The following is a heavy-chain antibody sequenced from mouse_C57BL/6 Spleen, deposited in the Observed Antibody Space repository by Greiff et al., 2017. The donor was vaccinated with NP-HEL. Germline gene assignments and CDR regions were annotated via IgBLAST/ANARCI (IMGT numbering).Heavy chain of an antibody. CDR2: INYDGSST. V-gene: IGHV5-16*01. D-gene: IGHD4-1*01. CDR1: GFTFSDYY. J-gene: IGHJ2*01. CDR3: ARGGLGRYYFDY. Sequence: EVQRVESEGGLVQPGSSMKLSCTASGFTFSDYYMAWVRQVPEKGLEWVANINYDGSSTYYLDSLKSRFIISRDNAKNILYLQMSSLKSEDTATYYCARGGLGRYYFDYWGQGTTLTVSS.